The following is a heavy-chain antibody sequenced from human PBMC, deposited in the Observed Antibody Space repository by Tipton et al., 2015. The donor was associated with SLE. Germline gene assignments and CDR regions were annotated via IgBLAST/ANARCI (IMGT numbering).Heavy chain of an antibody. CDR2: ISGSGGST. V-gene: IGHV3-23*01. CDR1: GFTFSSYA. D-gene: IGHD6-13*01. CDR3: EKRGIDGSHEDY. J-gene: IGHJ4*02. Sequence: SLRLSCAASGFTFSSYAMSWVRQAPGKGLEWVSAISGSGGSTYYADSVKGRFTIPRDNSKNTLYLQMNSLRAEDTAVYYCEKRGIDGSHEDYWGQGTLVTVSS.